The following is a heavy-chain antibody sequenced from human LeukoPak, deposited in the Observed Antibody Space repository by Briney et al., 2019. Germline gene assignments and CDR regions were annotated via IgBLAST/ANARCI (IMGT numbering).Heavy chain of an antibody. D-gene: IGHD3-9*01. J-gene: IGHJ4*02. CDR1: GGSIISYY. V-gene: IGHV4-59*01. CDR2: IYYSGNT. CDR3: ARGSLTGCTGYDFVS. Sequence: SETLSLTCTVSGGSIISYYWSWIRQPPGKGLEWIGYIYYSGNTNYNPSLKSRVTISLDTSRNQFSLKLSSVTAADTAVYYCARGSLTGCTGYDFVSWGQGTQVTVSS.